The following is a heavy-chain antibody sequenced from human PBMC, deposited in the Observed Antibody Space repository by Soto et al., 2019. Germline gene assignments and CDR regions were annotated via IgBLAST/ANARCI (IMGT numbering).Heavy chain of an antibody. CDR3: AIYRSSGGRRNWFDF. V-gene: IGHV1-18*01. CDR1: GYTFTSSG. CDR2: ISAYNGNT. J-gene: IGHJ5*01. D-gene: IGHD2-15*01. Sequence: ASVKVSCKASGYTFTSSGISWVRQAPGQGLEWMGWISAYNGNTNYAQKLQGRVTMTTDTSTSTAYMELRSLRSDDTAVYYCAIYRSSGGRRNWFDFWGKGTLVTVSS.